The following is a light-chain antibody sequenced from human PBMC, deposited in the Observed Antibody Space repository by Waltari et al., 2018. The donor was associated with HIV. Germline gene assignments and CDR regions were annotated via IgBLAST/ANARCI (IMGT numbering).Light chain of an antibody. CDR2: KVS. CDR1: EDLVDSNGNSY. J-gene: IGKJ3*01. CDR3: LQGTPRPIT. Sequence: DIVMTQAPLSLPVTLGQPASISCRSSEDLVDSNGNSYLKWFLLRAGQSPRRLFFKVSKSACGGPRSISGGWARNVTPMKIRIVEAEYVGNYFWLQGTPRPITFGPGTTLDI. V-gene: IGKV2D-30*01.